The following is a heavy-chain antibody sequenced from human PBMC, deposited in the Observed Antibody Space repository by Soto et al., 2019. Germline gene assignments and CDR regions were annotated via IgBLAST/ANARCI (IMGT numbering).Heavy chain of an antibody. CDR3: AEASSRGYNSAAY. D-gene: IGHD5-18*01. CDR2: IRSSDNTR. Sequence: LRLSCAASGFRFSDYYMSWIRQSPGKVLEWVSYIRSSDNTRYYADSVKGRFTISRDNAKNSMYLQMNSLRAEDTAVYYCAEASSRGYNSAAYWGQGILVTLSS. V-gene: IGHV3-11*01. CDR1: GFRFSDYY. J-gene: IGHJ4*02.